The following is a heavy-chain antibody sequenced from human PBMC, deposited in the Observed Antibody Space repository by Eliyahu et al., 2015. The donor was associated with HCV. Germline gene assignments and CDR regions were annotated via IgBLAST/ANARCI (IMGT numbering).Heavy chain of an antibody. V-gene: IGHV4-34*01. Sequence: QVQLQQWGAGLLKPSETLSLTCXAYGGFFXGYYXXWXRQPPGKGLEWIGEINHSGSTNYNPSLKSRVTISVDTSKNQFSLKLSSVTAADTAVYYCARRSWDYDILTGYYEIWDDYWGQGTLVTVSS. D-gene: IGHD3-9*01. CDR3: ARRSWDYDILTGYYEIWDDY. J-gene: IGHJ4*02. CDR1: GGFFXGYY. CDR2: INHSGST.